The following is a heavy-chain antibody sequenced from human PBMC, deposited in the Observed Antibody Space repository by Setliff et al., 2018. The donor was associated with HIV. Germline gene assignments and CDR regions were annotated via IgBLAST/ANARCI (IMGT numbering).Heavy chain of an antibody. V-gene: IGHV4-61*09. Sequence: SETLSLTCTVTGDSISSGSSYWSWIRQPAGKGLEWIGHIFTTGSTKYNPSLRSRAAISLDTSTNSFSLQLHSLTAGATAEYFCARAGMAVISSAFHVWGQGSWVTVS. CDR3: ARAGMAVISSAFHV. D-gene: IGHD6-19*01. J-gene: IGHJ3*01. CDR1: GDSISSGSSY. CDR2: IFTTGST.